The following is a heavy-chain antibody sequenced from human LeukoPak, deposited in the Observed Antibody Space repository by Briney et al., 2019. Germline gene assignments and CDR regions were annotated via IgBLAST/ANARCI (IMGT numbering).Heavy chain of an antibody. V-gene: IGHV1-69*04. CDR3: ARDPTPGWVGATTGALDY. Sequence: ASVKVSCKASGGTFSSYAISWVRQAPGQGLEWMGRIIPIFGIANYAQKFQGRVTITADTSTSTAYMELRSLRSDDTAVYYCARDPTPGWVGATTGALDYWGQGTLVTVSS. CDR1: GGTFSSYA. J-gene: IGHJ4*02. D-gene: IGHD1-26*01. CDR2: IIPIFGIA.